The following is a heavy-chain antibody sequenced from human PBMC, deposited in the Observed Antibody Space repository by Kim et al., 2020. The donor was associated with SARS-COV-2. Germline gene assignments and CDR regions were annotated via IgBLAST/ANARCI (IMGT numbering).Heavy chain of an antibody. V-gene: IGHV1-2*02. D-gene: IGHD3-16*01. CDR2: VNPKNGGT. CDR3: ARGPIWATDY. J-gene: IGHJ4*02. Sequence: ASVKVSCKATGYNFNDYFMHWVRQAPGHGFEWMGWVNPKNGGTIFAQKCQDRVFMTRDSSINTAYMELSRLRSDDTAVYFCARGPIWATDYWGQGTLVAISS. CDR1: GYNFNDYF.